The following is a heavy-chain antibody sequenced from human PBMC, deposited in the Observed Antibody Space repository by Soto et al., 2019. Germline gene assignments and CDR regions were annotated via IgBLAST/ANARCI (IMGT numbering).Heavy chain of an antibody. D-gene: IGHD2-2*02. V-gene: IGHV3-48*03. Sequence: GGSLRLSCAASGFTFSSYEMNWVRQAPEKGLEWVSYISSSGSTIYYADSVKGRFTISRDNAKNSLYLQMNSLRAEDTAVYYCATIPVGTYGMDVWGQGTTVTVSS. J-gene: IGHJ6*02. CDR2: ISSSGSTI. CDR1: GFTFSSYE. CDR3: ATIPVGTYGMDV.